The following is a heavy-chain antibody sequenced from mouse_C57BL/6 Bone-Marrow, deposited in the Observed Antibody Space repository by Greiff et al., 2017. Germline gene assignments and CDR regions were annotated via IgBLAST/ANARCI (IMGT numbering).Heavy chain of an antibody. V-gene: IGHV1-80*01. CDR3: ARHGSSPGFAY. J-gene: IGHJ3*01. CDR2: IYPGDGDT. D-gene: IGHD1-1*01. Sequence: QVQLQQSGAELVKPGASVKIPCKASGYAFSSYWMNWVKQRPGKGLEWIGQIYPGDGDTNYNGKFKGKATLTADKSSSTAYMQLSSLTSEDSAVYFCARHGSSPGFAYWGQGTLVTVSA. CDR1: GYAFSSYW.